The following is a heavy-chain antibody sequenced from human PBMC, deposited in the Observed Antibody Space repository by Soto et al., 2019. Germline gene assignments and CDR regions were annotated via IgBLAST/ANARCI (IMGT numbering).Heavy chain of an antibody. CDR1: GFTFSSYW. J-gene: IGHJ6*02. Sequence: EVQLVESGGGLVQPGGSLRLSCTASGFTFSSYWMSWVRQAPGKGLEWVANIKHDGSEKNYVDSVKGRFTISTDNAKNSVFLQMNSLRAEDTAVYYCARQGGRRTYYYYYGMDVWGQGNTVTFSS. D-gene: IGHD3-16*01. CDR2: IKHDGSEK. CDR3: ARQGGRRTYYYYYGMDV. V-gene: IGHV3-7*01.